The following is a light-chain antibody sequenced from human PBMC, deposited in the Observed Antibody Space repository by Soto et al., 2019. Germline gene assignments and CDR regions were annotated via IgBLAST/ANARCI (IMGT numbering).Light chain of an antibody. CDR1: QNIASSY. V-gene: IGKV3-20*01. CDR2: GAS. Sequence: EIVLTQSPGTLSLSPGERATLSCSASQNIASSYLAWYQQKPGQAPRLLIYGASSRATGIPDRFSGSGSGTDFTLTISRLEPEDFAVYYCQQCGGTPMYTFGQGTKLEIK. J-gene: IGKJ2*01. CDR3: QQCGGTPMYT.